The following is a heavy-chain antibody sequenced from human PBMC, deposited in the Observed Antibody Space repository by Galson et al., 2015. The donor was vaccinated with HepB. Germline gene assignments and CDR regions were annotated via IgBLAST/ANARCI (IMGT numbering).Heavy chain of an antibody. Sequence: SLRLSCAASGFTFSDYYMSWIRQAPGKGLEWVSYISSSSSYTNYADSVKGRFTISRDDAKNSLYLQMNSLRAEDTAVYYCARDAEGGGLDFWSSYYRGYYYYYGMDVWGQGTTVTVSS. CDR2: ISSSSSYT. D-gene: IGHD3-3*01. V-gene: IGHV3-11*06. CDR1: GFTFSDYY. CDR3: ARDAEGGGLDFWSSYYRGYYYYYGMDV. J-gene: IGHJ6*02.